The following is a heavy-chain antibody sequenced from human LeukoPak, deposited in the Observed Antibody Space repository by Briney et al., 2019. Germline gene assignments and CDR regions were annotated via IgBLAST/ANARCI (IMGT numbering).Heavy chain of an antibody. J-gene: IGHJ4*02. D-gene: IGHD3-10*01. Sequence: GSLRLSCAASGFTFSDYYMSWIRQAPGKGLEWIGYIYHTGSTSYNPSLKSRVTISVDTSTNQFSLMLNSVTAADTAVYYCARESWVGGDLRDMRWGQGTLVTVSS. CDR3: ARESWVGGDLRDMR. CDR1: GFTFSDYY. CDR2: IYHTGST. V-gene: IGHV4-59*01.